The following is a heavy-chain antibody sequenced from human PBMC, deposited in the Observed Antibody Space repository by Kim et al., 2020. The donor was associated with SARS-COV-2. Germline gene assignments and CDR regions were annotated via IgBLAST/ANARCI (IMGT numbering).Heavy chain of an antibody. CDR3: AKDTDYYDSSGYYSGYFVL. Sequence: GGSLRLSCAASGFTFSSYAMSWVRQAPGKGLEWVSAISGSGGSTYYADSVKGRFTISRDNSKNTLYLQMNSLRAEDTAVYYCAKDTDYYDSSGYYSGYFVLWGRGTLVTVSS. CDR1: GFTFSSYA. CDR2: ISGSGGST. J-gene: IGHJ2*01. D-gene: IGHD3-22*01. V-gene: IGHV3-23*01.